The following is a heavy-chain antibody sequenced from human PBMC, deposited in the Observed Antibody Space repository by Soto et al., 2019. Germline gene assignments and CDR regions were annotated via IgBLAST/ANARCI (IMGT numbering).Heavy chain of an antibody. CDR1: GFTFSLYT. Sequence: EVQLVESGGGLVRPGGSLRLSCTASGFTFSLYTMSWVRQAPGKGLEWVSSISTNSGYIYYADSVKGRFTISRDNAKNSLFLQMDSLRGEDTAVYYCARGLRNIVVVVAATLSPSDYWGQGALVTVSS. CDR2: ISTNSGYI. V-gene: IGHV3-21*01. D-gene: IGHD2-15*01. CDR3: ARGLRNIVVVVAATLSPSDY. J-gene: IGHJ4*02.